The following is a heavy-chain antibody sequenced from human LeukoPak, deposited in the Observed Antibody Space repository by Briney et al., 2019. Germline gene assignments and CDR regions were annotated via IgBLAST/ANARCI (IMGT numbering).Heavy chain of an antibody. CDR1: GGTFSSCA. CDR2: IIPIFGTA. CDR3: ASSFSSGWYSSGGIDY. V-gene: IGHV1-69*05. J-gene: IGHJ4*02. Sequence: ASVKVSCKASGGTFSSCAISWVRQAPGQGLEWMGRIIPIFGTANYAQKFQGRVTITTDESTSTAYMELSSLRSEDTAVYYCASSFSSGWYSSGGIDYWGQGTLVTVSS. D-gene: IGHD6-13*01.